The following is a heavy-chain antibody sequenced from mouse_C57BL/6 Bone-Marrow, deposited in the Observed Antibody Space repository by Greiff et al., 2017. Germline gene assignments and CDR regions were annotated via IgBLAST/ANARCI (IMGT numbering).Heavy chain of an antibody. D-gene: IGHD1-1*01. CDR2: IYPGSGST. CDR3: ARGGDYYGKTY. J-gene: IGHJ2*01. V-gene: IGHV1-55*01. CDR1: GYTFTSYW. Sequence: QVQLQQPGAELVKPGASVKMSCKASGYTFTSYWITWVKQRPGQGLEWIGEIYPGSGSTNYNEKFKSKATLTVDTSSSTAYMQLSSLTSEDSAVYYCARGGDYYGKTYWGQGTTLTVSS.